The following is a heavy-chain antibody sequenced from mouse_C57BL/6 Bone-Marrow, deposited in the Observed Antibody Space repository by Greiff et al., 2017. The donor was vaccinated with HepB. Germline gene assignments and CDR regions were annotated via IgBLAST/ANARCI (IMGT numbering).Heavy chain of an antibody. CDR1: GFNIKDDY. CDR2: IDLENGDT. J-gene: IGHJ2*01. Sequence: EVQLQQSGAELVRPGASVKLSCTASGFNIKDDYMHWVKQRPEQGLEWIGWIDLENGDTEYASKFKGKATITADTSSNTAYLQLSSLTSEDTAVYYCTRDYYYGSSLDYWGQGTTLSVSS. D-gene: IGHD1-1*01. CDR3: TRDYYYGSSLDY. V-gene: IGHV14-4*01.